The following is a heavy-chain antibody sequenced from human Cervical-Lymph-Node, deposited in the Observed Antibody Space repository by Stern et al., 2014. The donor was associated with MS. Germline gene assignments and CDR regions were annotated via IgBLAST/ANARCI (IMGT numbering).Heavy chain of an antibody. Sequence: VQLVESGGGVIQPGGSLRLSCTASGFTVSRDYMTWVRQAPGQGLEWVSIIAKVGSTFYTDAVKGRFTISRDDSKNTVYLHMTSLRAEDTAMYYCARDTSSPERSDWWGQGTLVTVSS. CDR2: IAKVGST. J-gene: IGHJ4*02. CDR1: GFTVSRDY. V-gene: IGHV3-53*01. CDR3: ARDTSSPERSDW. D-gene: IGHD1-1*01.